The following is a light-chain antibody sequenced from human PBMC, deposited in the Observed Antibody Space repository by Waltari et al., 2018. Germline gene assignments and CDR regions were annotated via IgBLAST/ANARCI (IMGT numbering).Light chain of an antibody. CDR2: DVN. J-gene: IGLJ1*01. V-gene: IGLV2-14*03. Sequence: QSALTQPASMSGSPGQSITISCTGTNRHIGAFYYVSWYQHPPGKAPRLIIYDVNNRPSGISNRFSGSQSGDTASLTISGLQAEDEADYYCNSYTTSNTYVFGGGTKVTVL. CDR3: NSYTTSNTYV. CDR1: NRHIGAFYY.